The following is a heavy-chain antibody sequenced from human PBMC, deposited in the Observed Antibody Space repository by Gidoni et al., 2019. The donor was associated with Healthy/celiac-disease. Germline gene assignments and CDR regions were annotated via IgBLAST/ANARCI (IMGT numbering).Heavy chain of an antibody. Sequence: EVQLVESGGGLVQPGGSLRLSCAASGFTVSSNYMSWVRQAPGKGLEWVSVIYSGVSTYYADSVKGRFTISRDNSKNTLYLQMNSLRAEDTTVYYCARGLDLRPYYFDYWGQGTLVTVSS. CDR2: IYSGVST. CDR1: GFTVSSNY. V-gene: IGHV3-66*02. D-gene: IGHD3-9*01. CDR3: ARGLDLRPYYFDY. J-gene: IGHJ4*02.